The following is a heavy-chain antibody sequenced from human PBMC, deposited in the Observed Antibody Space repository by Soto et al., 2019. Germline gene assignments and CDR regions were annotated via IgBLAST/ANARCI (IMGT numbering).Heavy chain of an antibody. CDR1: GDSITRYY. V-gene: IGHV4-59*08. CDR3: ARHPSASGDSFDI. CDR2: IYYSGTT. D-gene: IGHD1-1*01. Sequence: SETLSLTSTVSGDSITRYYWSWIRQFPGRGLEWIGYIYYSGTTNYNPSLKSRITISVDTSRNQFSLKLNSMTAADTAVYYCARHPSASGDSFDIWGQGTMVT. J-gene: IGHJ3*02.